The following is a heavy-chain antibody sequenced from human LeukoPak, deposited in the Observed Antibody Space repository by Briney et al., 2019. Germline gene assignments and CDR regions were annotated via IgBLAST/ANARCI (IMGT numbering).Heavy chain of an antibody. D-gene: IGHD1-26*01. V-gene: IGHV3-64D*06. CDR2: IRSNGGRT. Sequence: GGSLRLSCSASGFTFSSYAMHWVRQAPGKGLEYVSSIRSNGGRTYYADSVKGRLTISRDNSKNTLYLQLSSLRTEDTAVYYCVKDLVGGATVFDYWGQGTLVTVSS. CDR3: VKDLVGGATVFDY. J-gene: IGHJ4*02. CDR1: GFTFSSYA.